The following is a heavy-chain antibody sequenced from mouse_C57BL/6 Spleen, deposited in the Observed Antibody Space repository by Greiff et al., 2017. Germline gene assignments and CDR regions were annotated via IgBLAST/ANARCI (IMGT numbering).Heavy chain of an antibody. Sequence: VQLKESGPGLVKPSQSLSLTCSVTGYSITSGYYWNWIRQFPGNKLEWMGYISYDGSNNYNPSLKNRISFTRDTSMNQFFLKLNTVTTEDTAADSCARDGVRRGYFDYWGQGTTLTVSS. CDR1: GYSITSGYY. CDR3: ARDGVRRGYFDY. CDR2: ISYDGSN. D-gene: IGHD2-13*01. J-gene: IGHJ2*01. V-gene: IGHV3-6*01.